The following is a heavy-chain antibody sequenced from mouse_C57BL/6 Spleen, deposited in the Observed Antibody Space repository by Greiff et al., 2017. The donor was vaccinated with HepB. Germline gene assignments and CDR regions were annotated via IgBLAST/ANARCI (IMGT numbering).Heavy chain of an antibody. CDR2: ISYDGSN. Sequence: VQLKESGPGLVKPSQSLSLTCSVTGYSITSGYYWNWIRQFPGNKLEWMGYISYDGSNNYNPSLKNRISITRDTSKNQFFLKLNSVTTEDTATYYCARALFYYPYAMDYWGQGTSVTVSS. V-gene: IGHV3-6*01. J-gene: IGHJ4*01. D-gene: IGHD1-1*01. CDR1: GYSITSGYY. CDR3: ARALFYYPYAMDY.